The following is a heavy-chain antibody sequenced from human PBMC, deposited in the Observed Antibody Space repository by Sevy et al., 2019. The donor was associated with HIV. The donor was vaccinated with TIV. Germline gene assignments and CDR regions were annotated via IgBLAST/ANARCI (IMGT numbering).Heavy chain of an antibody. D-gene: IGHD3-10*01. CDR2: ISGNRGSI. CDR3: AKDLSGPSKNYYYGMDV. CDR1: GFTFDDYA. J-gene: IGHJ6*02. Sequence: GGSLRLSCAASGFTFDDYAMHWVRQAPGKGLEWVSGISGNRGSIGYADSVKGRFTISRDNAKNSLYLQMNSLRAEDTDLYYCAKDLSGPSKNYYYGMDVWGQGTTVTVSS. V-gene: IGHV3-9*01.